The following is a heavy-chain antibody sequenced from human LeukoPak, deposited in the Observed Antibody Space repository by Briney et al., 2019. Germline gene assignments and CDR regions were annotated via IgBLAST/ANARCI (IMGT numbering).Heavy chain of an antibody. Sequence: SETLSLTCAVYGGSFSGYYWSWIRQPPGKGLEWIGEINHSGSTNYNPSLKSRVTISVDTSKNQFSLKLSSVTAADTAVYYCARVGVTMVRGVIMWKIPDGLYNWFDPWGQGTLVTVSS. J-gene: IGHJ5*02. V-gene: IGHV4-34*01. CDR3: ARVGVTMVRGVIMWKIPDGLYNWFDP. D-gene: IGHD3-10*01. CDR1: GGSFSGYY. CDR2: INHSGST.